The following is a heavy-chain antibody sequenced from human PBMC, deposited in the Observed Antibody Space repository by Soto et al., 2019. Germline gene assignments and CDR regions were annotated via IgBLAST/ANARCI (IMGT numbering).Heavy chain of an antibody. Sequence: EVQLLESGGGLVQPGGSLRLSCAASGFTFSSQTMSWVRQAPGKGLEWVSVISSSGSTSYTDSVKGRFTISKDSSKNTLYLELNSLRVEDTAVYYCATGARDVDYWGQGTLVTVSS. D-gene: IGHD5-12*01. CDR2: ISSSGST. CDR1: GFTFSSQT. V-gene: IGHV3-23*01. J-gene: IGHJ4*02. CDR3: ATGARDVDY.